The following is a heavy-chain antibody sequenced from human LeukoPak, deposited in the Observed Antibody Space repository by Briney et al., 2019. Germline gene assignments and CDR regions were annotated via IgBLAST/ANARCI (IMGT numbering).Heavy chain of an antibody. J-gene: IGHJ4*02. CDR1: VGTFSSYA. V-gene: IGHV1-69*04. CDR3: ARVDTAMVIDY. D-gene: IGHD5-18*01. CDR2: IIPILGIA. Sequence: SVKVSCKASVGTFSSYAISWVRQAPRQGLEWMGRIIPILGIANYAQKCQGTVTTTADKSTSTAYMELSSLRSADTAVYSCARVDTAMVIDYWGQGTLVTVSS.